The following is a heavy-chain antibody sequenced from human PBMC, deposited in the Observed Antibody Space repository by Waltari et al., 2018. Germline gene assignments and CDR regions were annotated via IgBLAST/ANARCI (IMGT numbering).Heavy chain of an antibody. J-gene: IGHJ6*03. Sequence: QVPVVQSGPEVKNPGASVKVSCKFPGYTLAGFSINRVRRAPGNGLEWMGRRGPKDCPVVHAQNFQGRVTMTEDSSTDTAYMELSRLSPEDTALYYCHLTGRNIVVMAGTSPSFHSYIDVWGRGTTVTVS. CDR2: RGPKDCPV. CDR3: HLTGRNIVVMAGTSPSFHSYIDV. CDR1: GYTLAGFS. V-gene: IGHV1-24*01. D-gene: IGHD2-15*01.